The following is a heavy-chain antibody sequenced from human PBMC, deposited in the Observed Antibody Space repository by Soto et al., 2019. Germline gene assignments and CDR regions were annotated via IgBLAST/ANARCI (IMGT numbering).Heavy chain of an antibody. CDR2: INPNSGGT. J-gene: IGHJ3*02. V-gene: IGHV1-2*04. CDR1: GYTFTGYY. Sequence: ASVKVSCKASGYTFTGYYMHWVRQAPGQGLEWMGWINPNSGGTNYAQKFQGWVTMTRDTAINPDYMEMSRLRSDATAVYYWARVISGDDAFDIWGQGTMVTVSS. CDR3: ARVISGDDAFDI. D-gene: IGHD7-27*01.